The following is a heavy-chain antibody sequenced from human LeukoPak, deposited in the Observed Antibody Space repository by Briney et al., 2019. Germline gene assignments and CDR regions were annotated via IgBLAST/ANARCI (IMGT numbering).Heavy chain of an antibody. CDR3: AKATGDDRGNYYAY. CDR1: GFTFNSYA. CDR2: ISGSGRYT. D-gene: IGHD3-22*01. J-gene: IGHJ4*02. Sequence: PGGSLRLSCAASGFTFNSYAMSWVRQAPGKGLEWVSAISGSGRYTYFADSVKGRFTISRDNSKNTVYLQMSSLKAEDTAVYYCAKATGDDRGNYYAYWGQGTLVTVSS. V-gene: IGHV3-23*01.